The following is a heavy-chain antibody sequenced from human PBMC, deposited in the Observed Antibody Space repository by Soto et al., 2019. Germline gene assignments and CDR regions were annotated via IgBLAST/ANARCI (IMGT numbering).Heavy chain of an antibody. CDR1: GYSISSGYY. Sequence: SETLSLTCDVSGYSISSGYYWGCIRQPPGKGLEWIGSMYHSGRSQYAPSLKSRVTISVDTSRNQFSLRLTSVTAADTAVYYCARISTHEYDISDYYSPTYYFDSWSQGSLVTVSS. CDR2: MYHSGRS. CDR3: ARISTHEYDISDYYSPTYYFDS. J-gene: IGHJ4*02. V-gene: IGHV4-38-2*01. D-gene: IGHD3-22*01.